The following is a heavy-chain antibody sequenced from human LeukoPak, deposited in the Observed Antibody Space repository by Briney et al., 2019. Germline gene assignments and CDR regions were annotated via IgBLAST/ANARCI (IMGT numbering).Heavy chain of an antibody. J-gene: IGHJ4*02. D-gene: IGHD1-26*01. CDR1: GYTFTSYY. V-gene: IGHV1-46*01. CDR2: INPSGGST. Sequence: RASVKVSCKASGYTFTSYYMHWVRQAPGQGLEWMGIINPSGGSTSYAQKFQDRVTMTRDMSTSTVYMELSSLRSEDTAVYYCAREGVSGSYLGYWGQGTLVTVSS. CDR3: AREGVSGSYLGY.